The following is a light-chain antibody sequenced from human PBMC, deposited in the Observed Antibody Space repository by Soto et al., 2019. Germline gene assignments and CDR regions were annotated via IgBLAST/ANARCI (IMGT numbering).Light chain of an antibody. Sequence: QSALTQPASVSGSPGQSIAISCTGTNSDVGAYNFVSWYQQYPGKAPKLIIHEVSNRPSGISDRFSGSKSGNTASLTISGLQAYDEADYYCSSFTTYNTRVFGTGTKVTVL. CDR1: NSDVGAYNF. J-gene: IGLJ1*01. V-gene: IGLV2-14*01. CDR3: SSFTTYNTRV. CDR2: EVS.